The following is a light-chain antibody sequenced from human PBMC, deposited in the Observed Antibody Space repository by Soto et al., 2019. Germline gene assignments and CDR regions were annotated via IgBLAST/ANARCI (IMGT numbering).Light chain of an antibody. CDR1: QGIGSY. V-gene: IGKV1-8*01. CDR2: GAS. J-gene: IGKJ2*01. Sequence: AIRMTQSPSSFSASTGDRVTITCRASQGIGSYLAWYQQKTGKAPKLLVYGASTLQPDVPSRFSGSGSGTDFTLTIDCLQSEDFATYFCQQYYSLPYTFGQGTALEIK. CDR3: QQYYSLPYT.